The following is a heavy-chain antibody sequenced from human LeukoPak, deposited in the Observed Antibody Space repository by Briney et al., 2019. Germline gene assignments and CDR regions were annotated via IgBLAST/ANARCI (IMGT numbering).Heavy chain of an antibody. Sequence: SETLSLTCTVSGYSISSGYYWGWIRQPPGKGLECIGTIYDSGSTYYNPSLKSRVTISVDTSKSQFSLRLSSVTPADTAVYYCARDWEALCRCYYCSVRWFLLWGQGPLVTVSS. CDR2: IYDSGST. D-gene: IGHD3-22*01. J-gene: IGHJ5*02. CDR1: GYSISSGYY. V-gene: IGHV4-38-2*02. CDR3: ARDWEALCRCYYCSVRWFLL.